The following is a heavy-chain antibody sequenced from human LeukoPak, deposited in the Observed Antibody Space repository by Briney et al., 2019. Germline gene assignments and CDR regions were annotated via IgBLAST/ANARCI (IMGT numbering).Heavy chain of an antibody. CDR2: ISSSGSTI. D-gene: IGHD1-7*01. J-gene: IGHJ4*02. V-gene: IGHV3-48*03. CDR1: KFTFSSYE. Sequence: GGSLRLSCAASKFTFSSYEMNWVRQAPGKGLEWVSYISSSGSTIYYADSVKGRFAISRDNAKNSLYLQMNSLRADDTAVYYCARCPGKLHDYWGQGTLVTVSS. CDR3: ARCPGKLHDY.